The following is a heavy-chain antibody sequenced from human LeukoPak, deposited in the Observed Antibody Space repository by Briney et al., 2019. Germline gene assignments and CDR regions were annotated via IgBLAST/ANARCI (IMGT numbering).Heavy chain of an antibody. CDR1: GGSISSGGYY. V-gene: IGHV4-31*03. CDR3: ARGGYCGGDCLDAFDI. D-gene: IGHD2-21*02. J-gene: IGHJ3*02. Sequence: SETLSLTCTVSGGSISSGGYYWSWVRQHPGKGLEWIGYIYYSGSTYYNPSLKSRVTISVDTSKNQFSLKLSSVTAADTAVYYCARGGYCGGDCLDAFDIWGQGTMVTVSS. CDR2: IYYSGST.